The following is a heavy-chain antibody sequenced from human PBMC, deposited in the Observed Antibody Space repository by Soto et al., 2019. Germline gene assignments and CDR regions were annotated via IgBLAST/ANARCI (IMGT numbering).Heavy chain of an antibody. V-gene: IGHV3-48*03. CDR2: ISSSGSTI. CDR1: GFTFSSYE. J-gene: IGHJ6*02. D-gene: IGHD6-19*01. CDR3: ARAQWMVKLDGMDV. Sequence: GGSLRLSCAASGFTFSSYEMNWVRQAPGKGLEWVSYISSSGSTIYYADSVKGRFTISRDNAKNSLYMQMNSLRAEDTAVYYCARAQWMVKLDGMDVWGQGTTVTVSS.